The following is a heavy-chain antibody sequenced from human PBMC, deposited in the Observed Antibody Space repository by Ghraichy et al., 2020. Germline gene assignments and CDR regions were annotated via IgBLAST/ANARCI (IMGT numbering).Heavy chain of an antibody. D-gene: IGHD1-1*01. CDR2: IWHDGSNK. Sequence: GGSLRLSCAASGFTFSNYGMHWVRQAPGKGLEWVAVIWHDGSNKYYGDTVKGRFTISRDNSKNTLYLQLNSLRAEDTAVYYCARVTNENAFDIWGQGTMVTVS. CDR3: ARVTNENAFDI. J-gene: IGHJ3*02. CDR1: GFTFSNYG. V-gene: IGHV3-33*01.